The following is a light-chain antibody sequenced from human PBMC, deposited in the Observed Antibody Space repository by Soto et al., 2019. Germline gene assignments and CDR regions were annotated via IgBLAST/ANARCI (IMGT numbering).Light chain of an antibody. CDR1: QSIGDW. V-gene: IGKV1-5*03. CDR2: KAS. Sequence: DIQMTQSPSTLSASVGDRVIITCRASQSIGDWLAWYQQKPGKAPKLLIYKASSLESGVPSRFSGSGSGTEFTLTISSLQPDDFATYYCQQYNSYPWTFGQGTKV. CDR3: QQYNSYPWT. J-gene: IGKJ1*01.